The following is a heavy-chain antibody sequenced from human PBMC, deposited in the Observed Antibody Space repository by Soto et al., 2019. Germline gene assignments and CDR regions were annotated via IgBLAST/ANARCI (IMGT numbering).Heavy chain of an antibody. CDR3: TRERYCTNGVCYVFEY. CDR1: GYTFTSYT. Sequence: GASVKVSCKPSGYTFTSYTMHWVRYAPGKSLEWIGWINAGNGNTKYSQKFQGRVTITRDTSASTASMELSSVRSEDTAVYYCTRERYCTNGVCYVFEYWGQGSLVSVSS. D-gene: IGHD2-8*01. V-gene: IGHV1-3*01. J-gene: IGHJ4*02. CDR2: INAGNGNT.